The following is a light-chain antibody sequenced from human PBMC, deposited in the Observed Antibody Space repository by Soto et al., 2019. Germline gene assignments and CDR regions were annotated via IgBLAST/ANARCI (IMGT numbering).Light chain of an antibody. V-gene: IGKV3-15*01. Sequence: EIVVTQSPGILSVSPGDRATLSCRASQSVGRNLAWYQQKPGQAPTLLMYAASTRATGLPARFSGSGSGTDFTLTISSLQSEDFAVYHCQEYSQWPLSTFGPGTRVDIK. J-gene: IGKJ3*01. CDR2: AAS. CDR3: QEYSQWPLST. CDR1: QSVGRN.